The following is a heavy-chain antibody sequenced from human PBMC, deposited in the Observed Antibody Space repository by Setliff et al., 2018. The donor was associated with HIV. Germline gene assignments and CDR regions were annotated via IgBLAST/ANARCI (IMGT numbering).Heavy chain of an antibody. CDR1: GFTFSSFW. J-gene: IGHJ3*02. D-gene: IGHD2-8*01. CDR3: VRGKQNGVATYGLDI. V-gene: IGHV3-74*01. CDR2: ISSDGRYT. Sequence: GESLKISCAASGFTFSSFWMHWVRQAPGKGLMWVSRISSDGRYTDYADSVKGRFTVSRDSAKNTLSLQTDSLRPDDTAVYYCVRGKQNGVATYGLDIWGQGTMVT.